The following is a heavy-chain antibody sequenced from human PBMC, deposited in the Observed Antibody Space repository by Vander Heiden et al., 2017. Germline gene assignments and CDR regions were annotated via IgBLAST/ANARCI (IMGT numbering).Heavy chain of an antibody. J-gene: IGHJ4*02. CDR3: AKDRDTSGWFGSEDY. CDR2: ISGSGGGT. V-gene: IGHV3-23*01. D-gene: IGHD6-19*01. CDR1: GFIFTTYA. Sequence: VHLLESGGGLVQPGGSLRPSCAASGFIFTTYAMSWVRQAPGKGLGWVSGISGSGGGTHYADSVRGRFTISRDNSKNTLYLQMKSLRVEDTAVYYCAKDRDTSGWFGSEDYWGQGTLVTVSS.